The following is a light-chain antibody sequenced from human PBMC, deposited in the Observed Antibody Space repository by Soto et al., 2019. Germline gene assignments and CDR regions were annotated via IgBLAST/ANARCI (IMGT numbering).Light chain of an antibody. CDR2: EVS. CDR1: SSDVGGYNY. Sequence: QSALTHPASVSWSPGQSITLSCPGTSSDVGGYNYVSWYQQHPGKALKLMIYEVSNRPSGVSNRFSGSKSGNTASLTISGLQAEDEADYYCSSYTSSSTLYVFGTGTKVTVL. V-gene: IGLV2-14*01. J-gene: IGLJ1*01. CDR3: SSYTSSSTLYV.